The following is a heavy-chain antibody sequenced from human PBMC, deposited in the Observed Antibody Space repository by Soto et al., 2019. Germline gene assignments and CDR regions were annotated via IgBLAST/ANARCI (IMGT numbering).Heavy chain of an antibody. V-gene: IGHV3-9*01. J-gene: IGHJ2*01. D-gene: IGHD2-15*01. CDR2: ISWNSGDK. Sequence: PGGSLRLSCAVSGFTFSNYSINWVRQPPGKGLQWVSGISWNSGDKDYGDSLKGRFTISRDNAKNSLDLQMSSLRVEDTATYYCVKKSCSHTRCYTGWFFDLWGRGTLVTVSS. CDR3: VKKSCSHTRCYTGWFFDL. CDR1: GFTFSNYS.